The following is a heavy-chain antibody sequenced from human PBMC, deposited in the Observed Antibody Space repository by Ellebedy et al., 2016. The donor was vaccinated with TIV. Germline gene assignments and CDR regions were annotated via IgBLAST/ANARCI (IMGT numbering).Heavy chain of an antibody. D-gene: IGHD1-26*01. CDR3: ARDRASGTYPNWFDP. V-gene: IGHV3-23*01. Sequence: GGSLRLSCAGSGFSFSNYAMHWVRQAPGEGLEWVSGLSGSGGTTHYAASVKGRFTISRDNSKNILYLQMTGLTAADTATYFCARDRASGTYPNWFDPWGRGTLVSVSS. CDR1: GFSFSNYA. J-gene: IGHJ5*02. CDR2: LSGSGGTT.